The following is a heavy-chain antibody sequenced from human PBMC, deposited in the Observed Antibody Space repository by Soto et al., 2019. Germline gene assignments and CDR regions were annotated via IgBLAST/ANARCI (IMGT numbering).Heavy chain of an antibody. D-gene: IGHD3-22*01. CDR1: GYTFTSYY. CDR2: INPSGGST. J-gene: IGHJ4*02. Sequence: GASVKVSCKASGYTFTSYYMHWVRQAPGQGLEWMGIINPSGGSTSYAQKFQGRVTMTRDTSTSTVYMELSSLRSEDTAVYYCARRSAPAFYDSSGYYSYWGQGTLVTVSS. CDR3: ARRSAPAFYDSSGYYSY. V-gene: IGHV1-46*03.